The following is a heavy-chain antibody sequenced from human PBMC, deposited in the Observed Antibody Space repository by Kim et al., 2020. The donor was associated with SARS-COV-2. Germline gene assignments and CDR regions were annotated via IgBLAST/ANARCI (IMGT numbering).Heavy chain of an antibody. Sequence: YSQKFQGRVTITRDTSASTAYMELSSLRSEDTAVYYCAREKIAVTGPFDYWGQGTLVSVSP. D-gene: IGHD6-19*01. CDR3: AREKIAVTGPFDY. J-gene: IGHJ4*02. V-gene: IGHV1-3*01.